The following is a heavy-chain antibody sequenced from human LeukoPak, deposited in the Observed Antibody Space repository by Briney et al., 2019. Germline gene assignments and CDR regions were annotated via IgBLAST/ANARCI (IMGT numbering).Heavy chain of an antibody. CDR1: GYTLTELS. J-gene: IGHJ4*02. CDR3: ATEGQWLLHHYFDS. V-gene: IGHV1-24*01. D-gene: IGHD6-19*01. CDR2: FDPEDAEP. Sequence: ASVKVSCKVSGYTLTELSIHWVRQAPGKGLDWMGGFDPEDAEPIYAEKFHDRVTMTEDPSTDTAYLELSSLTSEDTAVYYCATEGQWLLHHYFDSWGQGTLVTVSS.